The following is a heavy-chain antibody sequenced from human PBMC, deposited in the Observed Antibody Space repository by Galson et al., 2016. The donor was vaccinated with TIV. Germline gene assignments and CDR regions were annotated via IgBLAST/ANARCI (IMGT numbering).Heavy chain of an antibody. CDR3: AKAHSGGGFFYFYYMDV. CDR1: VNTFASYD. J-gene: IGHJ6*03. D-gene: IGHD3-3*01. V-gene: IGHV1-8*01. CDR2: MNPNSGNA. Sequence: SVKVSCKASVNTFASYDINWVRQATGQGLEWMGWMNPNSGNAGSAQKFQGRVTMTRNITISTAYMELSSLRSEDTAVEYCAKAHSGGGFFYFYYMDVWGKGTTVTVSS.